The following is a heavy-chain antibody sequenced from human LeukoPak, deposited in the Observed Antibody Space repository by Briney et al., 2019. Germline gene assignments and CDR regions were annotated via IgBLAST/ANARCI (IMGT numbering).Heavy chain of an antibody. D-gene: IGHD1-26*01. CDR2: INPGDHHT. V-gene: IGHV1-46*01. J-gene: IGHJ4*02. CDR1: GHTFSSYY. Sequence: ASVKVSCKASGHTFSSYYIHWVRQAPGQGLEWMATINPGDHHTVCAQKFQGRLTMTTDASTNTVYMGLSSLRSDDTAVYYCALEVGTTKKFDFWGQGTLVTVSS. CDR3: ALEVGTTKKFDF.